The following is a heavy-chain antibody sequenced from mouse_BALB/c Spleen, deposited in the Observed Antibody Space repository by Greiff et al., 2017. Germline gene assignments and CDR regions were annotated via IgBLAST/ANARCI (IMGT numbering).Heavy chain of an antibody. CDR2: ISSGSSTI. V-gene: IGHV5-17*02. CDR3: ARDDVKGYAMDY. Sequence: DVLVVESGGGLVQPGGSRKLSCAASGFTFSSFGMHWVRQAPEKGLEWVAYISSGSSTIYYADTVKGRFTMSRDNPKNTLFLQITSLTSEDTAMYYCARDDVKGYAMDYWGQGTSVTVSA. J-gene: IGHJ4*01. D-gene: IGHD2-12*01. CDR1: GFTFSSFG.